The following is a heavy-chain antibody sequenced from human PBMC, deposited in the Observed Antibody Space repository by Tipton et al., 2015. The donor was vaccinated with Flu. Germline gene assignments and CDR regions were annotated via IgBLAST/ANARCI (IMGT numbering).Heavy chain of an antibody. D-gene: IGHD2-15*01. J-gene: IGHJ5*02. CDR3: ARACGSGGNRWFDP. CDR2: IYASGST. Sequence: LRLSCTVSGGSISSFYWSWIRQPAGKGLEWIGRIYASGSTSYNPSLKSRVTMSVDTSKNQFSLKLSSVTAADTAVYYCARACGSGGNRWFDPWGQGALVTVSS. V-gene: IGHV4-4*07. CDR1: GGSISSFY.